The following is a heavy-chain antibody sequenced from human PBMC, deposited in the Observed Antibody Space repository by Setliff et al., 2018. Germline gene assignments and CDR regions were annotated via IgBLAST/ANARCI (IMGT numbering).Heavy chain of an antibody. V-gene: IGHV1-24*01. Sequence: ASVKVSCKVSGYTLTELSMHWVRQAHGKGLEWMGGFDPEDGETIYAQKFQGRVTMTEDTSTDTAYMELSSLRSEDTAVYYCATVEAITIAAAGTTIFDYWGQGTLVTVSS. CDR2: FDPEDGET. D-gene: IGHD6-13*01. CDR1: GYTLTELS. J-gene: IGHJ4*02. CDR3: ATVEAITIAAAGTTIFDY.